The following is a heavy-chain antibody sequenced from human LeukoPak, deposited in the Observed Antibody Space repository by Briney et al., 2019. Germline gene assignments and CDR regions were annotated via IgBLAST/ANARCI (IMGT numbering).Heavy chain of an antibody. V-gene: IGHV3-23*01. Sequence: GGSLRLSCAASGFTFSSHAMSWVRQVPGKGLEWVSVISGSGDNTYYADSVKGRFTISRDNPKNMLYLQMNSLRAEDTAVYYCAKDPRGLPTFDDWGQGTLVTVSS. J-gene: IGHJ4*02. CDR1: GFTFSSHA. CDR3: AKDPRGLPTFDD. CDR2: ISGSGDNT. D-gene: IGHD4-11*01.